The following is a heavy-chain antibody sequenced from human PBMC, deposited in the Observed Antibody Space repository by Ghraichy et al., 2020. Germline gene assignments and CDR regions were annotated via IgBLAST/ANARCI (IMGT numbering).Heavy chain of an antibody. J-gene: IGHJ4*02. Sequence: GGSLRLSCAASGFTFSDYYMSWIRQAPGKGLEWVSYISSSGTTIYCADSVKGRFTISRDNAKNSLYLQMNSLRAEDTAVYYCARDWGPETYFDYWGQGTLVTVSS. V-gene: IGHV3-11*01. CDR3: ARDWGPETYFDY. CDR2: ISSSGTTI. CDR1: GFTFSDYY. D-gene: IGHD3-16*01.